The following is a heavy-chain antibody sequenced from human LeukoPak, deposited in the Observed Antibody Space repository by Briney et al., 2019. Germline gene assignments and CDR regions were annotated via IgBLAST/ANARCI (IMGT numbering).Heavy chain of an antibody. D-gene: IGHD3-10*01. V-gene: IGHV4-59*01. J-gene: IGHJ4*02. CDR2: IYYSGST. CDR1: GGSISGYY. Sequence: PSETLSLTCTVSGGSISGYYWSWIRQPPGKGLEWIGYIYYSGSTNYNPSLKSRVTISVDTSKNQFSLKLSSVTAADTAVYYCARSPGSNYFFDYWGQGTLVTVSS. CDR3: ARSPGSNYFFDY.